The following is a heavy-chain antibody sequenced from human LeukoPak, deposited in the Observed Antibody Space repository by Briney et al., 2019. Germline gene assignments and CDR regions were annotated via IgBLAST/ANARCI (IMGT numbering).Heavy chain of an antibody. CDR2: ITGTDAST. CDR3: AKSAYYDASGYYREYYFDY. V-gene: IGHV3-23*01. CDR1: GFTFANYA. D-gene: IGHD3-22*01. Sequence: PGGSLRLSCTASGFTFANYAMSWVRQAPGKGLEWVSSITGTDASTFYADSVKGRFTISRDNPKNTLYLQMNSLRAEDTAVYYCAKSAYYDASGYYREYYFDYWGQGTLVTVSS. J-gene: IGHJ4*02.